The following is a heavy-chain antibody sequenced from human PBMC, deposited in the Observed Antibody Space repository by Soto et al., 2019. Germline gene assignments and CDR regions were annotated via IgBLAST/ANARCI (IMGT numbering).Heavy chain of an antibody. Sequence: GSLRLSRTGSGFTFSSSTMTWVRQRAGKGLEWVASISSTSSYIYFADSLKRRFTISRHNPKNSLYLQINSQRAEDTAGYYCARAIGKMSAVWGQGTQVTVSS. CDR1: GFTFSSST. CDR3: ARAIGKMSAV. J-gene: IGHJ4*02. D-gene: IGHD2-15*01. V-gene: IGHV3-21*06. CDR2: ISSTSSYI.